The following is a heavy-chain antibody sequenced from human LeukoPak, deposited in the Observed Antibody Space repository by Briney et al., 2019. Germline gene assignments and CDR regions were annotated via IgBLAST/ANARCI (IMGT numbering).Heavy chain of an antibody. CDR2: IYYSGST. D-gene: IGHD3-22*01. Sequence: PSETLSLTCTVSGGSISSGGYYWSWIRQHPGKGLEWIGYIYYSGSTYYNPSLKSRVTISVDTSQNQFSLKLSSVTAADTAVYYCARVVRYYYDSSDGMDVWGQGTTVTVSS. J-gene: IGHJ6*02. CDR3: ARVVRYYYDSSDGMDV. CDR1: GGSISSGGYY. V-gene: IGHV4-31*03.